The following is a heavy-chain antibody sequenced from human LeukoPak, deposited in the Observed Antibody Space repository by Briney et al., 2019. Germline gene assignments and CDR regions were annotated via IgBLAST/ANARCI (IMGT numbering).Heavy chain of an antibody. CDR1: GFSVTSCA. CDR2: VSNSGYNT. J-gene: IGHJ4*02. D-gene: IGHD1-26*01. V-gene: IGHV3-23*01. CDR3: ARHDGSSFIYYIDH. Sequence: GGSLRLSCAASGFSVTSCAMSWVRQAPGKGLEWVSTVSNSGYNTWYADSVKGRFTISRDISQNTLHLQMSSLRAEDTALYYCARHDGSSFIYYIDHWCQGALVTVSS.